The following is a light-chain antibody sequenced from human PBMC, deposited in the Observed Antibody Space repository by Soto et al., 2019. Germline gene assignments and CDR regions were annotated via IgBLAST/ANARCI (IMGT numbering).Light chain of an antibody. CDR2: DAS. CDR1: QDSNTY. Sequence: DIQMTQSPSSLSASVGDRVTITCQASQDSNTYLNWYQQKPGKAPNLLIYDASKLETGVPSRFSGGGSGTDFTVTVTSLQPEDIATYFCQHYDNLLLTFGGGTKVEL. CDR3: QHYDNLLLT. J-gene: IGKJ4*01. V-gene: IGKV1-33*01.